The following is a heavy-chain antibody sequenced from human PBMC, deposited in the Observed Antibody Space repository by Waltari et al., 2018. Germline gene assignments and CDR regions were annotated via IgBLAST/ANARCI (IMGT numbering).Heavy chain of an antibody. CDR1: GGSFSGYY. J-gene: IGHJ5*02. CDR3: ARARKLLTGDPSTYNWFDP. V-gene: IGHV4-34*01. Sequence: QVQLQQWGAGLLKPSETLSLTCAVYGGSFSGYYWSWIRQPPGKGLEWIGEINHSGSTNYNPSLKSRVTISVDTSKNQFSLKLSSVTAADTAVYYCARARKLLTGDPSTYNWFDPWGQGTLVTVSS. D-gene: IGHD7-27*01. CDR2: INHSGST.